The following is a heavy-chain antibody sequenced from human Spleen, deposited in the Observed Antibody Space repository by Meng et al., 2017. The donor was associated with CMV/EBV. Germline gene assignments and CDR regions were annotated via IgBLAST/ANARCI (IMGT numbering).Heavy chain of an antibody. CDR3: ARPPTMKIVPDTFHI. V-gene: IGHV3-30*02. CDR2: IGFDTSNK. Sequence: GESLKISCAASGFLFSSYAMHWARQAPGKGLEWVAFIGFDTSNKYYADSVKGRFTISRDNSKNTLYLQMNSLRAEDTAVYYCARPPTMKIVPDTFHIWGQGTMVTVSS. CDR1: GFLFSSYA. D-gene: IGHD3-22*01. J-gene: IGHJ3*02.